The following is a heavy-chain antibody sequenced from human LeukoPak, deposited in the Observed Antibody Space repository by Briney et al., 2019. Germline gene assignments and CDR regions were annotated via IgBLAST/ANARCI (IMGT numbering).Heavy chain of an antibody. CDR3: AELGITMIGGV. CDR2: IVFDGSKK. D-gene: IGHD3-10*02. Sequence: HTGGSLRLSCAASGFTFSNFGIHWVRQAPGKGLEWVSFIVFDGSKKFYADSVKGRFIISRDNAKNSLYLQMNSLRAEDTAVYYCAELGITMIGGVWGKGTTVTISS. V-gene: IGHV3-30*02. CDR1: GFTFSNFG. J-gene: IGHJ6*04.